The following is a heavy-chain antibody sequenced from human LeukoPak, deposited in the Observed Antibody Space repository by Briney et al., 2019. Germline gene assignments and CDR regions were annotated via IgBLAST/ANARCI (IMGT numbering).Heavy chain of an antibody. Sequence: PSETLSLTCTVSGGSISSSSYYWGWTRQPPGKGLEWIGSIYYSGSTYYNPSLKSRVIISVDTSKNQFSLKLSSVTAADTAVYYCARADYGDYGSWFDPWGQGTLVTASS. V-gene: IGHV4-39*01. CDR3: ARADYGDYGSWFDP. D-gene: IGHD4-17*01. CDR2: IYYSGST. J-gene: IGHJ5*02. CDR1: GGSISSSSYY.